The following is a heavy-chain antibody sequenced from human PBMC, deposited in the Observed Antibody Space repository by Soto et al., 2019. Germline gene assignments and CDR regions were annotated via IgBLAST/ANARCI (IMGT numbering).Heavy chain of an antibody. CDR3: ARDLGGAAGHFDY. V-gene: IGHV3-7*01. D-gene: IGHD6-13*01. J-gene: IGHJ4*02. Sequence: GGSLRLSCAASGFTFSSYWMSWVRQAPGKGLEWVANIKQDGSEKYYVDSVKGRFTISRDNAKNSRYLQMNSLRAEDTAVYYCARDLGGAAGHFDYLSQGTLVTVS. CDR2: IKQDGSEK. CDR1: GFTFSSYW.